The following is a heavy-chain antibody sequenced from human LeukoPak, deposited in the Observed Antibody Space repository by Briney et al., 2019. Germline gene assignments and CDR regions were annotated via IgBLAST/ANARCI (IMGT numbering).Heavy chain of an antibody. D-gene: IGHD3-22*01. Sequence: GGSLRLSCAASGFTFSDYYMSWIRQAPGKGLEWVSYISSSGSTIYYADSVKGRFTISRDNAKNSLYLQMNSLRAEDTAVYYCARYYYDSSGYYKRYYYYYMDVWGKGTTVTVSS. V-gene: IGHV3-11*01. J-gene: IGHJ6*03. CDR2: ISSSGSTI. CDR3: ARYYYDSSGYYKRYYYYYMDV. CDR1: GFTFSDYY.